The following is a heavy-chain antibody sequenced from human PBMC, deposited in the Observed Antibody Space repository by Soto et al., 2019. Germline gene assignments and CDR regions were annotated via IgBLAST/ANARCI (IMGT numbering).Heavy chain of an antibody. CDR3: AKSEISQILWFGVVSPFDY. J-gene: IGHJ4*02. CDR1: GFTFSSYA. Sequence: GGSLRLSCAASGFTFSSYAMSWVRQAPGKGLEWVSAISGSGGSTYYADSVKGRFTISRDNSKNTLYLQMNSLRAEDTAVYYCAKSEISQILWFGVVSPFDYWGQGTLVTVSS. V-gene: IGHV3-23*01. D-gene: IGHD3-10*01. CDR2: ISGSGGST.